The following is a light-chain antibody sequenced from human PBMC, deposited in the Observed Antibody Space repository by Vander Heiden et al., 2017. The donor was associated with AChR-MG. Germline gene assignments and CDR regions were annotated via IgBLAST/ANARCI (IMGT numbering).Light chain of an antibody. V-gene: IGLV2-14*01. CDR2: EVN. Sequence: QSALTQPASVSGSPGPSITISCTGTSSDVGGYNYVSWYQQHPGKARKLMIYEVNKRPAGVANRFSGSKSANAASRTVSGLQAEDEADYYCSSYTSSSTWVFGGGTKLTVL. CDR1: SSDVGGYNY. J-gene: IGLJ3*02. CDR3: SSYTSSSTWV.